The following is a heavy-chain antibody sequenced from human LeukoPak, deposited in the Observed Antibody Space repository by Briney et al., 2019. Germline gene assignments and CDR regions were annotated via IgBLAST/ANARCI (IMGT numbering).Heavy chain of an antibody. CDR1: GGSFSGYY. V-gene: IGHV4-34*01. CDR3: ARGAPRGYSGYDYWFDP. CDR2: INQSGST. Sequence: PSETLSLTCAVYGGSFSGYYWSWIRQPPGKGLEWIGEINQSGSTNHNPSLKSRVTISVDTSKNQFSLKLSSVTAADTAVYYCARGAPRGYSGYDYWFDPWGQGTLVTVSS. D-gene: IGHD5-12*01. J-gene: IGHJ5*02.